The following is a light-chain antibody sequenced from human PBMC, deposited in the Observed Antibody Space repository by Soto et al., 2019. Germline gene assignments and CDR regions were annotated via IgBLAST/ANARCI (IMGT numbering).Light chain of an antibody. J-gene: IGKJ2*01. V-gene: IGKV3-15*01. CDR2: GAS. Sequence: EIVMTQSPATLSVSPGERAALSCRASQSVSSKFAGYQQKPGQAPRLLIYGASTRATGIPARFSGSGSGTNFTLTISSLQSEDFAVYYCHHYNNWPYTFGQGTKLEIK. CDR3: HHYNNWPYT. CDR1: QSVSSK.